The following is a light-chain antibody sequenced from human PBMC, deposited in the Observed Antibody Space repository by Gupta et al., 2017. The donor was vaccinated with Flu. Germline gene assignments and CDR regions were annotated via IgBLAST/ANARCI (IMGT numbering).Light chain of an antibody. V-gene: IGLV2-14*01. Sequence: ITISCTGTSSDVGSDKYVSWKQPDPGKAHNVMIYEVSNRPAGVAIRFSGSKSGNTASLTISVRQEEDEADYYCFADAGSSTWVFGTGTTVTVL. J-gene: IGLJ1*01. CDR1: SSDVGSDKY. CDR2: EVS. CDR3: FADAGSSTWV.